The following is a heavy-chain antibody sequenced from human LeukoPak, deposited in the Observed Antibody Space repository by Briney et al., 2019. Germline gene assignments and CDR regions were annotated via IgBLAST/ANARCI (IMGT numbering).Heavy chain of an antibody. CDR1: GYSFSSYW. CDR3: ARDVGGAGSF. J-gene: IGHJ4*02. CDR2: IDNYGRTT. Sequence: GGSLRLSCAASGYSFSSYWMNWVRHVPGKGLVWVSRIDNYGRTTYYADSVKGRFTISRDNVQNTLYLQMNSLNAEDTAVYYCARDVGGAGSFWGQGTLVTVSS. V-gene: IGHV3-74*01. D-gene: IGHD3-10*01.